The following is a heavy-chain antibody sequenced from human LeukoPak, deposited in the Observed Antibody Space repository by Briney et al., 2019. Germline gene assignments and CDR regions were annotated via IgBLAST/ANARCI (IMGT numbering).Heavy chain of an antibody. CDR1: GFTFSSQS. V-gene: IGHV3-48*01. CDR3: ATGSSTTCYDY. D-gene: IGHD2-2*01. J-gene: IGHJ4*02. Sequence: GGSLRLSCAASGFTFSSQSMNWVRQAPGKGLEWVSYISISSSTIYYADSVEGRFTISRDNAKNSLYLQMNSLRAEDTAVYYCATGSSTTCYDYWGQGTLVTVSS. CDR2: ISISSSTI.